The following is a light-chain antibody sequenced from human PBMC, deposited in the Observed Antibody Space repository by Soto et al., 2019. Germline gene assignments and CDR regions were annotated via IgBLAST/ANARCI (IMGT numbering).Light chain of an antibody. Sequence: EIVLTQSPGTLSLSPGERATLSCRASQSVSSSYLACYQQKPGQAPRLLIYGASSRATGIPDRCSGSGSGTDFTLTISRLEPEDFAVYYCQQYGSSPTTFGQGTKVDIK. V-gene: IGKV3-20*01. CDR1: QSVSSSY. CDR3: QQYGSSPTT. CDR2: GAS. J-gene: IGKJ1*01.